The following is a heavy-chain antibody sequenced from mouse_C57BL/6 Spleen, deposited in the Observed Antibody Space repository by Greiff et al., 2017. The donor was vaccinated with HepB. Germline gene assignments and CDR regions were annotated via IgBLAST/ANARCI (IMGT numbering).Heavy chain of an antibody. Sequence: EVKLMESGGGLVKPGGSLKLSCAASGFTLSSYAMSWVRQTPEKRLEWVATISDGGSYTYYPANVKGRFTISRDNAKNNLYLQMSHLKSEDTAMYYCARVLYVFDDWGQGTTLTVSS. CDR2: ISDGGSYT. CDR3: ARVLYVFDD. CDR1: GFTLSSYA. D-gene: IGHD2-12*01. J-gene: IGHJ2*01. V-gene: IGHV5-4*03.